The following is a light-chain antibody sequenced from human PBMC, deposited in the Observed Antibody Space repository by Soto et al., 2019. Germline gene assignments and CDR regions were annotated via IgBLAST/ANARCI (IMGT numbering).Light chain of an antibody. CDR1: SSDVGVYNH. CDR2: EVS. CDR3: NSYRDTDTFWV. J-gene: IGLJ3*02. Sequence: QSALTQPASVSGSPGQSITISCTGTSSDVGVYNHVSWYQQHPGKVPKLMIYEVSNRPSGVSDRFSGSKSGNTASLTISGLHAEDEADYYCNSYRDTDTFWVFGGGTQVTVL. V-gene: IGLV2-14*01.